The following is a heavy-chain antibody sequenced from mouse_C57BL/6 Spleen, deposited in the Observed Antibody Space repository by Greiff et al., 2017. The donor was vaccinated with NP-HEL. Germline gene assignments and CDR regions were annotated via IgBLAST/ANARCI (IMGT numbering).Heavy chain of an antibody. J-gene: IGHJ2*01. D-gene: IGHD1-1*01. V-gene: IGHV2-9-1*01. CDR3: ARKRGNYYYGSMRDYYFDY. CDR2: IWTGGGT. Sequence: QVQLKQSGPGLVAPSQSLSITCTVSGFSLTSYAISWVRQPPGKGLEWLGVIWTGGGTNYNSALKSRLSISKDNSKSQVFLKMNSLQTDDTARYYCARKRGNYYYGSMRDYYFDYWGQGTTLTVSS. CDR1: GFSLTSYA.